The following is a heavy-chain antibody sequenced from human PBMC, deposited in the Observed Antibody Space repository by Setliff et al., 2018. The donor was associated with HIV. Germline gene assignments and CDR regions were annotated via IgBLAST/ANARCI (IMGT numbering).Heavy chain of an antibody. CDR1: GGSISRGDYY. V-gene: IGHV4-61*09. Sequence: SETLSLTCTVSGGSISRGDYYWNWIRQPAGKGLEWIGHIYTSGSTSGSTYYNPSLKIRVIISVDMSKNQFSLKLSSVTAADTAVYYCARLGPLRYFDCWGQGTLVTVSS. D-gene: IGHD3-9*01. CDR3: ARLGPLRYFDC. J-gene: IGHJ4*02. CDR2: IYTSGSTSGST.